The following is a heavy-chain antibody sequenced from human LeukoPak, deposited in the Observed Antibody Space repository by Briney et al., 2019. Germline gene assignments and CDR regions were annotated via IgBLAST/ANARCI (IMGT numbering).Heavy chain of an antibody. CDR1: GGSVSSYY. J-gene: IGHJ4*02. CDR3: AGYASGTMRDY. CDR2: CGRST. Sequence: SETLSLTCTVSGGSVSSYYWGWIRQPPGKGLEWIGSCGRSTYYNPSLKSRVTISVDTSKNQFSLKLSSVTAADTALYYCAGYASGTMRDYWGQGAVVTVSS. V-gene: IGHV4-39*01. D-gene: IGHD3-10*01.